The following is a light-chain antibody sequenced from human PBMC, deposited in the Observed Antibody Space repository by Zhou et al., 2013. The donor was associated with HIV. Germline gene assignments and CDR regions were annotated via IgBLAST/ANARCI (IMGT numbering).Light chain of an antibody. Sequence: AIQMTQSPSSLSASVGDRVILTCRASQDIKYELGWYQQKPGRAPNLLIYGASNLQSGVPSRFSGGGSGTDFTLTISSLQPEDFATYYCLQDFSYPLTFGGGTKVEIK. J-gene: IGKJ4*01. CDR1: QDIKYE. CDR3: LQDFSYPLT. CDR2: GAS. V-gene: IGKV1-6*01.